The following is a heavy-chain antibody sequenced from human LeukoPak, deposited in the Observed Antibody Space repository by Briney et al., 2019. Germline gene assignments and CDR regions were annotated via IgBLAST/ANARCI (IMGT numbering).Heavy chain of an antibody. CDR1: GGSFSGYY. CDR3: ARGGDFWSGYYNDY. D-gene: IGHD3-3*01. J-gene: IGHJ4*02. Sequence: SETLSLTCAVYGGSFSGYYWSWIRQPPGKGLEWIGEINHSGSTNYNPSLKSRVTISVDTSKNQFSLKLSSVTAADTAVYYCARGGDFWSGYYNDYWGQGTLVTVSS. CDR2: INHSGST. V-gene: IGHV4-34*01.